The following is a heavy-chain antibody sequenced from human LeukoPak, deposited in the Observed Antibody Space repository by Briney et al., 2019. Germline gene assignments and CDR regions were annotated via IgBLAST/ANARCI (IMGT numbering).Heavy chain of an antibody. D-gene: IGHD6-13*01. V-gene: IGHV3-48*04. CDR2: ISSSSSTI. Sequence: GGSLRLSCAASGFTFSSYSMNWVRQAPGKGLEWVSYISSSSSTIYYADSVKGRFTISRDNAKNSLYLQMNSLRAEDTAVYYCARDPEGVAAAGPGFGDYWGQGTLVTVSS. J-gene: IGHJ4*02. CDR3: ARDPEGVAAAGPGFGDY. CDR1: GFTFSSYS.